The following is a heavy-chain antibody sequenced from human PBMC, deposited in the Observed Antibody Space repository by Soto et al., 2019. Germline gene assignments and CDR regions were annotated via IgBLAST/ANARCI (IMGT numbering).Heavy chain of an antibody. CDR3: IGVRGVIITHDAFDI. J-gene: IGHJ3*02. V-gene: IGHV3-49*04. Sequence: PGGSLRLSCTASGFTFGDYAMSWVRQAPGKGLEWVGFIRSKAYGGTTEYAASVKGRFTISRDDSKSIAYLQMNSLKTEDTAVYYCIGVRGVIITHDAFDIWGQGTMVTVSS. CDR1: GFTFGDYA. CDR2: IRSKAYGGTT. D-gene: IGHD3-10*01.